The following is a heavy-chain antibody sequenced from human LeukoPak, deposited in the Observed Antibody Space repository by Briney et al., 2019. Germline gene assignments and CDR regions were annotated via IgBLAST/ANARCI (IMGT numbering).Heavy chain of an antibody. CDR2: IYSGGIT. J-gene: IGHJ4*02. Sequence: GGSLRLSCAASGLTVGSNYMSWVRQAPGKGLEWVSIIYSGGITHYADSVKGRFTISRDNSKNTLFLQMNSLRAEDTAVYYCARVDGSGSYYNKPPDYWGQGTLVTVSS. CDR3: ARVDGSGSYYNKPPDY. V-gene: IGHV3-66*01. D-gene: IGHD3-10*01. CDR1: GLTVGSNY.